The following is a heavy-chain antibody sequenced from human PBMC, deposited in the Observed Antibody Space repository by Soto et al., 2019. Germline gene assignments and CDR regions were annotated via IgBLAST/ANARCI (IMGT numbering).Heavy chain of an antibody. CDR1: GFTFSNYW. Sequence: EVQLVASGGGLVQPGGSLRLSCAASGFTFSNYWMHWVRQAPGKGLVWVSRIHSDGSSTFYADSVKGRFTISRDNAKKMVYLQMNSLRAEDTAVYYCARDNWNTVWGQGTMVTVSS. J-gene: IGHJ3*01. CDR2: IHSDGSST. D-gene: IGHD1-20*01. CDR3: ARDNWNTV. V-gene: IGHV3-74*01.